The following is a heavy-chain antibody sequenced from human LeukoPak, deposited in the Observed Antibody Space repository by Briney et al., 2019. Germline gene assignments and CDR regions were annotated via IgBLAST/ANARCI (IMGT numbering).Heavy chain of an antibody. CDR1: GGTFSSYA. J-gene: IGHJ5*02. D-gene: IGHD6-13*01. CDR3: ARVIAAEGNWFDP. V-gene: IGHV1-2*02. Sequence: ASVKVSCKASGGTFSSYAISWVRQAPGQGLEWMGWINPNSGGTNYAQKFQGRVTMTRDTSISTAYMELSRLRSDDTAVYYCARVIAAEGNWFDPWGQGTLVTVSS. CDR2: INPNSGGT.